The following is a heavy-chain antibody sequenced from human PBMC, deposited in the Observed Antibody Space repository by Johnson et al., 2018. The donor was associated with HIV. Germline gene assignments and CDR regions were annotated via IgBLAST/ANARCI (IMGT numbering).Heavy chain of an antibody. J-gene: IGHJ3*02. Sequence: VQLVESGGGVVQPGRSLRLSCAASGFTFSTFGMHWVRQAPGKGLEWVAFIRYDGSDKYYGDSVKGRFTISRDNSKNTLYLQMNSLRAGDTAIYYCARGGSSGWSGFLAFDIWGQGTMVTVSS. CDR3: ARGGSSGWSGFLAFDI. CDR1: GFTFSTFG. V-gene: IGHV3-33*08. CDR2: IRYDGSDK. D-gene: IGHD6-19*01.